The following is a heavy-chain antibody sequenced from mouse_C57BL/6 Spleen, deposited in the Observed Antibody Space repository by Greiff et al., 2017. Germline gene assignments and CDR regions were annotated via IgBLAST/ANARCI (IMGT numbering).Heavy chain of an antibody. CDR1: GFTFSSYT. Sequence: EVKLMESGGGLVKPGGSLKLSCAASGFTFSSYTMSWVRQTPEKRLEWVATISGGGGNTYYPDSVKGRFTISRDNAKNTLYLQMSSLRSEDTALYYCASAGSSPYYAMDYWGQGTSVTVSS. J-gene: IGHJ4*01. V-gene: IGHV5-9*01. D-gene: IGHD1-1*01. CDR2: ISGGGGNT. CDR3: ASAGSSPYYAMDY.